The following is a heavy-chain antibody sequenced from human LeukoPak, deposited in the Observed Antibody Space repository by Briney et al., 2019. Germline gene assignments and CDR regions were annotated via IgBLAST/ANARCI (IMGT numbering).Heavy chain of an antibody. CDR1: GFTFSSYG. CDR3: ARDPSVTTSPDAFDI. J-gene: IGHJ3*02. V-gene: IGHV3-23*01. Sequence: GGSLRLSCAASGFTFSSYGMSWVRQAPGKGVEWVSAMSGGGGSTFYADSVKGRFTISRDNAKNSLYLQMNSLRAEDTAVYYCARDPSVTTSPDAFDIWGQGTMVTVSS. CDR2: MSGGGGST. D-gene: IGHD4-17*01.